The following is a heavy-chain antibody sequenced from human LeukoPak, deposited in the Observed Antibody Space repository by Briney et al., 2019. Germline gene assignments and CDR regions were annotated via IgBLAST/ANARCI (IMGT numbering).Heavy chain of an antibody. Sequence: SETLSLTSTVSGGSISGYNWSWIRPRPGKGRERIGNLYYSGSTNYNPSLKSRVTMSVDTTKTQFSLKLSSVAAADTAVYYCAGRNRYCNGGSCAHHHDSWGQGTLVIVSS. V-gene: IGHV4-59*01. J-gene: IGHJ4*02. CDR1: GGSISGYN. CDR3: AGRNRYCNGGSCAHHHDS. D-gene: IGHD2-15*01. CDR2: LYYSGST.